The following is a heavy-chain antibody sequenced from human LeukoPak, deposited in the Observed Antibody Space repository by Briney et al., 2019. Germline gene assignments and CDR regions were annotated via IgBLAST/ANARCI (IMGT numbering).Heavy chain of an antibody. D-gene: IGHD3-10*01. CDR1: GFTFTNVW. J-gene: IGHJ3*01. Sequence: GGSLRLSCAASGFTFTNVWMSWVRQAPGKGLEWVGRIKSKTDGETADYAAPVKDRFTVSRDDSKDTLYLQMSSLKAEDTAIYYCTTNAGSYGVDVWGQGTMVTVSS. V-gene: IGHV3-15*01. CDR2: IKSKTDGETA. CDR3: TTNAGSYGVDV.